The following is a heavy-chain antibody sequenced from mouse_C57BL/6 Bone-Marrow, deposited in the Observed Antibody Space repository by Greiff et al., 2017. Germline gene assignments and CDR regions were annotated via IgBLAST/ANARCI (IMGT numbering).Heavy chain of an antibody. CDR2: INPSSGDT. D-gene: IGHD1-3*01. CDR1: GYTFTSYW. Sequence: VQLQQSGAELVKPGASVKLSCKASGYTFTSYWMHWVKQRPGQGLEWIGDINPSSGDTTYNQKFKDKATLTADTSSSTAYMQLSSLTYEDSAVYYCANNLIFDYWGQGTTLTVSS. V-gene: IGHV1-7*01. CDR3: ANNLIFDY. J-gene: IGHJ2*01.